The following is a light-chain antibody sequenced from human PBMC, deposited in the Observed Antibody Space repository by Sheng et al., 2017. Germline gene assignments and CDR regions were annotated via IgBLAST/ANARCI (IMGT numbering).Light chain of an antibody. J-gene: IGKJ5*01. V-gene: IGKV3-11*01. Sequence: LVLTQSPATLVFVSRGVEPPSPGRASQSVSSYLAWYQQKPGQAPRLLXYDASNRATGIPARFSGSGSGTDFTLTISSLEPEDFAVYYCQQRSNWPITFGQGTRLEIK. CDR2: DAS. CDR3: QQRSNWPIT. CDR1: QSVSSY.